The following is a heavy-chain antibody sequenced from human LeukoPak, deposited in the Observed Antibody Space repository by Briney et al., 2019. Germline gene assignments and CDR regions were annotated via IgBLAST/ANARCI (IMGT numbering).Heavy chain of an antibody. V-gene: IGHV4-61*02. CDR3: ARGEITMVRGVIITKSPFDY. J-gene: IGHJ4*02. CDR1: AGSISSGSYY. D-gene: IGHD3-10*01. Sequence: PSETLSLTCTVSAGSISSGSYYWSWIRQPAGKGLEWIGRIYTSGSTNYNPSLKSRVTISVDTSKNQFSLKLSSVTAADTAVYYCARGEITMVRGVIITKSPFDYWGQGTLVTVSS. CDR2: IYTSGST.